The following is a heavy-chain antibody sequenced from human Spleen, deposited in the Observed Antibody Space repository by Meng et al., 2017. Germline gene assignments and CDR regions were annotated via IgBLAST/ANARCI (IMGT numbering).Heavy chain of an antibody. Sequence: QFHLVKSWCGVKKSGSSVKVSCNASGGTFSSYTLRWVRQAPGQGLEWMGRINADSGGTNYAQKFQGRVTMTRDTSISTANMELSRLTSDDTALYYCATSPGRYVLVDYWGQGTLVTVSS. CDR1: GGTFSSYT. CDR3: ATSPGRYVLVDY. J-gene: IGHJ4*02. V-gene: IGHV1-2*06. D-gene: IGHD2-15*01. CDR2: INADSGGT.